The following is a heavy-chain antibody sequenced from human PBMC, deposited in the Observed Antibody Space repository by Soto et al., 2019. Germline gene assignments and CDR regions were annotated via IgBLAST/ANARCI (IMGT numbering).Heavy chain of an antibody. CDR3: ARGFTYGMDV. D-gene: IGHD3-16*01. Sequence: QVHLVESGGGVVQPGKSLRLSCVASGFSFSDHGMHWVRQAPGKGLEWVAMIWYDGSKKYYAVSVKGRFTISRDDSKNTLNLQMSSLRVEDTAVYYCARGFTYGMDVWGQGTTVSVSS. CDR2: IWYDGSKK. J-gene: IGHJ6*02. CDR1: GFSFSDHG. V-gene: IGHV3-33*01.